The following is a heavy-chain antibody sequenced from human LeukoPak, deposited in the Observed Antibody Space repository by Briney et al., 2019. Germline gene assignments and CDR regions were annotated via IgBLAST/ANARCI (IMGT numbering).Heavy chain of an antibody. D-gene: IGHD3-22*01. V-gene: IGHV3-15*01. Sequence: GGSLRLSCAASGFTFSNAWMSWVRQAPGKGLEWVGRIKSKTDGWTTDYAAPVKGRFTISRDDSKNTLYLQMNSLKTEDTAVYYCTRRYNYDSSGYYYVRDAFDIWGQGTMVTVSS. CDR3: TRRYNYDSSGYYYVRDAFDI. J-gene: IGHJ3*02. CDR2: IKSKTDGWTT. CDR1: GFTFSNAW.